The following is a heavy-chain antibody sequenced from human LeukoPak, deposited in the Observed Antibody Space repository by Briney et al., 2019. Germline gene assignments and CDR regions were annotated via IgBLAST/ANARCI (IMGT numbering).Heavy chain of an antibody. D-gene: IGHD1-26*01. CDR3: ASLPIVGATTGPLQH. CDR2: ISYDGSNK. J-gene: IGHJ1*01. CDR1: GFTFSSYA. Sequence: GRSLRLSCAASGFTFSSYAMHWVRQAPGKGLEWVAVISYDGSNKYYADSVKGRFTISRDNSKNTLYLQMNSLRAEDTAVYYCASLPIVGATTGPLQHWDQGTLVTVSS. V-gene: IGHV3-30*01.